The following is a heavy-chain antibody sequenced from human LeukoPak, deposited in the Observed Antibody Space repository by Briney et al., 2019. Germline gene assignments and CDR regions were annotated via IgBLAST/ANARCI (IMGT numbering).Heavy chain of an antibody. CDR3: ANAGRDSSSTISCGMDV. V-gene: IGHV3-30-3*01. CDR1: GFTFSTYA. D-gene: IGHD6-13*01. CDR2: ISDDGNNK. J-gene: IGHJ6*02. Sequence: GGSLRLSCAASGFTFSTYAMNWVRQAPGKGLEWVAVISDDGNNKYYADSVKGRFTISRDNSKNTLYLQMNSRRAEDTAVYYCANAGRDSSSTISCGMDVWGQGTTVTVSS.